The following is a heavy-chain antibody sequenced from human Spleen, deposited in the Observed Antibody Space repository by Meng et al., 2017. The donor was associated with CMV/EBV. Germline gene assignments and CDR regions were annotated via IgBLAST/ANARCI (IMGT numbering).Heavy chain of an antibody. J-gene: IGHJ4*02. CDR3: ARLSVFTAAGTFGGASQYYFDY. D-gene: IGHD6-13*01. CDR2: INPLRGDT. Sequence: ASVKVSCKASGYTFTGYYVHWMRQAPGQGLEWMGCINPLRGDTNLAQNFQGRLTMTRDTSISAAYMELSSLRSEDTAVYYCARLSVFTAAGTFGGASQYYFDYWGQGTLVTVSS. V-gene: IGHV1-2*02. CDR1: GYTFTGYY.